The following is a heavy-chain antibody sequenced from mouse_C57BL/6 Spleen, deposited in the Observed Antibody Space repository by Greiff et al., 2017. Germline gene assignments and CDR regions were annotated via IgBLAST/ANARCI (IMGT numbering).Heavy chain of an antibody. CDR3: AREDGSRYFDY. J-gene: IGHJ2*01. CDR2: IYPYDSEP. Sequence: VQLQQPGAELVRPGSSVKLSCKASGYTFTSYWMDWVKTGPGKGLEWIGNIYPYDSEPHYNQKFKDKATLTVDKSSSTAYMQLSSLTSEDSAVYYCAREDGSRYFDYWGQGTTLTVSS. CDR1: GYTFTSYW. V-gene: IGHV1-61*01. D-gene: IGHD1-1*01.